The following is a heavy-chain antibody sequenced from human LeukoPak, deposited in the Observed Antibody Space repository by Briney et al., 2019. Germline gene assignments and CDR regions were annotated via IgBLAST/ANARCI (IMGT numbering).Heavy chain of an antibody. J-gene: IGHJ4*02. D-gene: IGHD3-3*01. V-gene: IGHV1-24*01. CDR2: FDPEDGET. CDR1: GYTLTELS. Sequence: SVKLSCKVSGYTLTELSMHLVRQAPGKGLEWMGGFDPEDGETIYAQKFQGRVTMTEDTSTDTAYMELSSLRSEDTAVYYCATDRLRFLEWLLYWGQGTLVTVSS. CDR3: ATDRLRFLEWLLY.